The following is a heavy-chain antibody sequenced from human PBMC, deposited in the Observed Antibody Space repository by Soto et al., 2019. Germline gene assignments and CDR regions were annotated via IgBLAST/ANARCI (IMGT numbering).Heavy chain of an antibody. Sequence: ASVKVSCKASGYTFTSYGISWVRQAPGQGLEWMGWISAYNGNTNYAQKLQGRVTMTTDTSTSTAYMELRSLRSDDTAVYYCAGASVPVDSAMALDYGGQGTLVTVSS. CDR1: GYTFTSYG. CDR3: AGASVPVDSAMALDY. V-gene: IGHV1-18*01. J-gene: IGHJ4*02. CDR2: ISAYNGNT. D-gene: IGHD5-18*01.